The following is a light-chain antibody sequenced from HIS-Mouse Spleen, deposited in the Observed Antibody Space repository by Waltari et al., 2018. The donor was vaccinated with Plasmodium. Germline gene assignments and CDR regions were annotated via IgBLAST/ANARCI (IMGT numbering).Light chain of an antibody. CDR2: HDS. V-gene: IGLV3-1*01. CDR1: QLGDKY. CDR3: QAWDSSTVV. J-gene: IGLJ2*01. Sequence: SYELNQPPSVYVSPAQTASITCSGDQLGDKYACWYQQKPGQSPVLVIYHDSKRPSGIPERFSGSNSGNTATLTISGTQAMDEADYYCQAWDSSTVVFGGGTKLTVL.